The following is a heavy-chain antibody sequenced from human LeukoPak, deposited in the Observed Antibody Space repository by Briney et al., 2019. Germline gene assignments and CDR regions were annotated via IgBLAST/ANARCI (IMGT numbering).Heavy chain of an antibody. J-gene: IGHJ6*03. Sequence: GGSLRLSCAASGFTFSNYWMSWVRQAPGKGLEWVANIKEDGSEKYYVDSMKGRFTISRDNAKNSLYLQMNSLRAEDTAVYYCARMYSSSWGYYYYMDVWGKGTTVTVSS. CDR2: IKEDGSEK. CDR3: ARMYSSSWGYYYYMDV. CDR1: GFTFSNYW. V-gene: IGHV3-7*01. D-gene: IGHD6-6*01.